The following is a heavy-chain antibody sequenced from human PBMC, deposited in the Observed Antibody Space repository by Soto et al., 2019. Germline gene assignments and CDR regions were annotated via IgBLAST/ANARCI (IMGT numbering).Heavy chain of an antibody. CDR3: ARAPNLTGIAVAGTVPHAQNWFDP. D-gene: IGHD6-13*01. J-gene: IGHJ5*02. CDR1: GGSISSGGYY. Sequence: PSETLSLTCTVSGGSISSGGYYWSWIRQHPGKGLEWIGYIYYSGSTYYNPSLKSRVTISVDTSKNQFSLKLSSVTAADTAVYYCARAPNLTGIAVAGTVPHAQNWFDPWGQGTLVTVSS. CDR2: IYYSGST. V-gene: IGHV4-31*03.